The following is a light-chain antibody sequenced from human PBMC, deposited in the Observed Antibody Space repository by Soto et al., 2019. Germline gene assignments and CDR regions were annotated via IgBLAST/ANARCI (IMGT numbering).Light chain of an antibody. Sequence: QSVLTQPPSVSGAPGQRVTISCTGTSSNIGAGYDVHWYQQLPGTAPKLLIYGNSKRPSGVPDRFSGSKSGTSASLAITGLQAEDEADYYCQSCDSSRSAYLVFGGGTKLTVL. CDR2: GNS. CDR1: SSNIGAGYD. CDR3: QSCDSSRSAYLV. V-gene: IGLV1-40*01. J-gene: IGLJ2*01.